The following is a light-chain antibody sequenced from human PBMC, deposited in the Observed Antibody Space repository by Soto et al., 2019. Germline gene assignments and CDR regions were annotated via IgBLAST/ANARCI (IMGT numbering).Light chain of an antibody. J-gene: IGKJ1*01. CDR2: DAS. Sequence: EIVLTQSPVTLSLSPGERATLSCRASQSVSGYVAWYQQKPGQAPRLLIYDASSRANGIPARFTGSGSGTDFTLTISRLEPEDFAVYYCQQYGSSPWTFGQGTKVDIK. CDR1: QSVSGY. CDR3: QQYGSSPWT. V-gene: IGKV3-20*01.